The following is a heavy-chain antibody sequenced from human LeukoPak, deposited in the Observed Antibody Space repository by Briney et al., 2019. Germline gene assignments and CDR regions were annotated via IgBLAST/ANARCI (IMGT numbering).Heavy chain of an antibody. V-gene: IGHV3-11*05. J-gene: IGHJ4*02. D-gene: IGHD6-13*01. CDR3: AKATNTATGTPTLAIDY. CDR1: GFIFSDYY. CDR2: ISSTSSYT. Sequence: GGSLRLSCAASGFIFSDYYMSWIRQAPGKGREWVSYISSTSSYTAYADSVKGRYTIYRDNAKNSLYLQMNSLRAEDTAVYFCAKATNTATGTPTLAIDYWGQGTLVTVSS.